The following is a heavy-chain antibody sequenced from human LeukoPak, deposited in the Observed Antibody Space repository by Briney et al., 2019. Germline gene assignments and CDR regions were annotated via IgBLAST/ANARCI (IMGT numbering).Heavy chain of an antibody. J-gene: IGHJ4*02. D-gene: IGHD1-14*01. V-gene: IGHV3-9*03. CDR3: AKHFLPGGYSFDY. CDR2: ISWNSGSI. Sequence: PGRSLRLSCAASGFTFDDYAMHWVRHAPGKGLEGGSGISWNSGSIVYAHSVKGRFTISRDNAKNSLYLQMNSLRAEDMALYYCAKHFLPGGYSFDYWGQGTLVTVSS. CDR1: GFTFDDYA.